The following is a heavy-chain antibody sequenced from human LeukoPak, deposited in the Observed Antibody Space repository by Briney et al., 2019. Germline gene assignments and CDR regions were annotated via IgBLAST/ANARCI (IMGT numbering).Heavy chain of an antibody. Sequence: PGGSLRLSCAASGFSFSDYWMVWVRPAPGKGLVWVSNIKTDGSVTNYADSVKGRSTISRDNAKNTLYLQMNSLRAEDTAVYYCGRDNNYKVDVWGKGTTVTVSS. CDR3: GRDNNYKVDV. J-gene: IGHJ6*04. CDR2: IKTDGSVT. D-gene: IGHD4-11*01. V-gene: IGHV3-74*01. CDR1: GFSFSDYW.